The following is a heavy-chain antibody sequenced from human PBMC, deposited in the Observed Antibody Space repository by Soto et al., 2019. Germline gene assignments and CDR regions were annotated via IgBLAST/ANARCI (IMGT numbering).Heavy chain of an antibody. CDR2: IWYDGSGQ. CDR3: AKDEVSRKYYGHSLDV. CDR1: GFTCSNYG. J-gene: IGHJ6*02. V-gene: IGHV3-33*03. D-gene: IGHD4-17*01. Sequence: QVQLVESGGGLVQPGRSLRLSCVVSGFTCSNYGMHWVRQAPSKGLEWVADIWYDGSGQRYAGSVQGRFTISRDNSKNTLYLQINSLRVEDTAVYYCAKDEVSRKYYGHSLDVSGQGTTVTVSS.